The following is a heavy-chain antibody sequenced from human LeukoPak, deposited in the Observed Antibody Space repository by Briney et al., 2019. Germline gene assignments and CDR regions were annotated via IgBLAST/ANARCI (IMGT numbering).Heavy chain of an antibody. CDR3: AKGTSYNWNDGWFDP. V-gene: IGHV3-30*02. CDR2: IRNDGTNK. D-gene: IGHD1-20*01. CDR1: GFPFSSYG. Sequence: GGSLRLSCAASGFPFSSYGMHWVRQAPGKGLEWVAFIRNDGTNKYYAESVKGRFTISRDNSKNTLYLQMNSLRAEDTAVYYCAKGTSYNWNDGWFDPWGNGILVTVSS. J-gene: IGHJ5*02.